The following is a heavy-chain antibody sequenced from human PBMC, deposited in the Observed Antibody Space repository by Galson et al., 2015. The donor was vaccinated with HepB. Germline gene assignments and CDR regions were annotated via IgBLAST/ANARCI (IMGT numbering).Heavy chain of an antibody. Sequence: LRLSCATSGFTFSSYVMAWVRQAPGKGLEWVSPINAVGNTNYADSVKGRFTISRDYSNNVLFLQMTSLRAEDTALYYCAKGVAAAGHHFDYWGQGTLVTVSS. CDR2: INAVGNT. CDR3: AKGVAAAGHHFDY. J-gene: IGHJ4*02. CDR1: GFTFSSYV. V-gene: IGHV3-23*01. D-gene: IGHD2-2*01.